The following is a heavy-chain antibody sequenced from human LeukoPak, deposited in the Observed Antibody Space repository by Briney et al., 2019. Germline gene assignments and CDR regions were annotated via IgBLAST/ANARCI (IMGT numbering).Heavy chain of an antibody. V-gene: IGHV1-18*01. D-gene: IGHD2-2*01. CDR3: ARAAYCSTTGCLYYFDY. CDR2: ISTYNGNT. J-gene: IGHJ4*02. CDR1: DYTFTSYD. Sequence: ASVKVSCKASDYTFTSYDISWVRQAPGQGHEWMGWISTYNGNTIYAQKLQGRVTMTTDTSTSTAYMELRSLRSDDTAVYYCARAAYCSTTGCLYYFDYWGQGTLVTVSS.